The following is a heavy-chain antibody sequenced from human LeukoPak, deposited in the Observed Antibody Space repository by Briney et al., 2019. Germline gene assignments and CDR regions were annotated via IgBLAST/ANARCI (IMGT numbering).Heavy chain of an antibody. CDR1: GGSISSSSYY. CDR3: ARDYTMVRGVISHFDY. V-gene: IGHV4-39*07. CDR2: IYYSGST. J-gene: IGHJ4*02. Sequence: SETLSLTCTVSGGSISSSSYYWGWIRQPPGKGLEWIGSIYYSGSTYYNPSLKSRVTISVDTSKSQFSLKLSSVTAADTAVYYCARDYTMVRGVISHFDYWGQGTLVTVSS. D-gene: IGHD3-10*01.